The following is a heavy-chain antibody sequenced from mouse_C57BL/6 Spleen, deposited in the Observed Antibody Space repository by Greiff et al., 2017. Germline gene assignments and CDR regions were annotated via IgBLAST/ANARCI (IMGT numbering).Heavy chain of an antibody. CDR3: ARATVDWYFDV. D-gene: IGHD1-1*01. CDR1: GYSITSGYY. CDR2: ISYDGSN. J-gene: IGHJ1*03. V-gene: IGHV3-6*01. Sequence: EVQLQQSGPGLVKPSQSLSLTCSVTGYSITSGYYWNWIRQFPGNKLEWMGYISYDGSNNYNPSLKNRISITRDTSKNQFFLKLNSVTTEDTATYYCARATVDWYFDVWGTGTTVTVSS.